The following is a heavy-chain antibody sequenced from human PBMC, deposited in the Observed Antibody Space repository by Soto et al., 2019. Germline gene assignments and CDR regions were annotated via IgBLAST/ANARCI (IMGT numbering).Heavy chain of an antibody. V-gene: IGHV1-69*13. CDR1: GCRHLANYR. J-gene: IGHJ4*02. CDR2: IIPKLRSA. CDR3: ARGGDGYNFGAVY. D-gene: IGHD2-21*01. Sequence: SVPVSCMAPGCRHLANYRTNRVQRAPTQGLELIGGIIPKLRSANYAQSFQARVTETADESTKPVYMELRRLRSHDTAVYDGARGGDGYNFGAVYWGQGTPVTVSS.